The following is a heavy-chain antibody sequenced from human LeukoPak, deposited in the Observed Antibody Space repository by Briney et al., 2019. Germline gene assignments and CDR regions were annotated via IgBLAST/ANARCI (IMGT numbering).Heavy chain of an antibody. CDR1: GGTFSSYA. J-gene: IGHJ6*03. CDR3: ARPASYSSSWYGGYYYYYMDV. V-gene: IGHV1-8*03. Sequence: ASVKVSCQASGGTFSSYAISWVRQATGQGLEWMGWMNPNSGNTGYAQKFQGRVTITRNTSIITAYMELSSLRSEDTAVYYCARPASYSSSWYGGYYYYYMDVWGKGTTVTVSS. CDR2: MNPNSGNT. D-gene: IGHD6-13*01.